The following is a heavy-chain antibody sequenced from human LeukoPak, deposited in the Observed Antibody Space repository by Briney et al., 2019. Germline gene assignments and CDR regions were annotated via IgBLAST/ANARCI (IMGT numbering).Heavy chain of an antibody. J-gene: IGHJ4*02. V-gene: IGHV4-30-2*01. CDR1: GGSISIPNA. Sequence: PSETLSLTCTVSGGSISIPNAWTWIRQPPGKGLEWIGYIYHSGSTYYNPSLKSRVTISVDRSKNQFSLKLSSVTAADTAVYYCARVVQAARPFDYWGQGTLVTVSS. CDR3: ARVVQAARPFDY. D-gene: IGHD6-6*01. CDR2: IYHSGST.